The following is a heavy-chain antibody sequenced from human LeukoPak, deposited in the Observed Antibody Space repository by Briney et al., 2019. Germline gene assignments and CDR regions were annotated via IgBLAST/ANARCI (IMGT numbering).Heavy chain of an antibody. CDR1: GFTFNSYE. V-gene: IGHV3-48*03. Sequence: GGSLRLSCAAPGFTFNSYEMNWVRQAPGKGLEWVSYISSSGSTIYYADSVKGRFTISRDNTKNSLYLQINSLRAEDTAVYYCAELGITMIGGVWGKGTTVTISS. J-gene: IGHJ6*04. CDR2: ISSSGSTI. D-gene: IGHD3-10*02. CDR3: AELGITMIGGV.